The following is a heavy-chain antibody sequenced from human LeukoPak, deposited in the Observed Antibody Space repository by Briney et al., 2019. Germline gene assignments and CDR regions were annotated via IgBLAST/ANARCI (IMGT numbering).Heavy chain of an antibody. D-gene: IGHD6-13*01. Sequence: SETLSLTCAVYGGSFSGYYWSWIRQPPGKGLEWIGEINHSGSTYYNPSLKSRVTISVDTSKNQFSLKLSSVTAADTAVYYCARDGLAAAGDWFDPWGQGTLVTVSS. V-gene: IGHV4-34*01. J-gene: IGHJ5*02. CDR1: GGSFSGYY. CDR2: INHSGST. CDR3: ARDGLAAAGDWFDP.